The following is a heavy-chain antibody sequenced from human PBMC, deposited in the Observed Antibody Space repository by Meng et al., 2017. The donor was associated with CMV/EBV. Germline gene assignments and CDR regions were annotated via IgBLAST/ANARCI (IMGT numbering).Heavy chain of an antibody. CDR2: ISSSGSYI. Sequence: GESLKISCAAPGFTFSSYSMNWVRQAPGKGLEWVSSISSSGSYIYYADSVKGRFTISRDNAKNSLYLQMNSLRAEDTAVYYCARDLRVVLGQYNWFDPWGQGTLVTVSS. V-gene: IGHV3-21*01. J-gene: IGHJ5*02. CDR3: ARDLRVVLGQYNWFDP. D-gene: IGHD3-16*01. CDR1: GFTFSSYS.